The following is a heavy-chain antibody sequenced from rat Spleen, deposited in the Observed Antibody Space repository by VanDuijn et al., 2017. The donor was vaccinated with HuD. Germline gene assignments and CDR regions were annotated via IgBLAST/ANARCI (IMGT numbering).Heavy chain of an antibody. J-gene: IGHJ2*01. D-gene: IGHD1-11*01. CDR3: ARRHYGYTDYFDY. CDR2: ISYGDSSCHSST. CDR1: GFTFSDYN. Sequence: EVQLVESGGGLVQPGRSLKLSCAASGFTFSDYNMAWVRQAPKKGLEWVATISYGDSSCHSSTYYRDSVKGRFTISRDNAKSTLSLQMDSLRSEDTATYYCARRHYGYTDYFDYWGQGVMVTVSS. V-gene: IGHV5-7*01.